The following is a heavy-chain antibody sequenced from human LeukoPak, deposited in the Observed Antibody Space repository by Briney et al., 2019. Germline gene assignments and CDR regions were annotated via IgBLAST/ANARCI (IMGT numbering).Heavy chain of an antibody. CDR3: AKDRTTVVTKYNFDY. V-gene: IGHV3-23*01. J-gene: IGHJ4*02. Sequence: GGSLRLSCAASGFAFKTYAMSWVRRAPGKGLEWVSDISASGGSTYYADSVKGRFTITRDNSENTLYLQMNSLRAEDTAVYYCAKDRTTVVTKYNFDYWGQGTLVTVSS. CDR1: GFAFKTYA. CDR2: ISASGGST. D-gene: IGHD4-23*01.